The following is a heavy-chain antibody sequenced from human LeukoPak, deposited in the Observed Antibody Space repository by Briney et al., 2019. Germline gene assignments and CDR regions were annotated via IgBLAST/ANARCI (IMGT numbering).Heavy chain of an antibody. Sequence: PSETLSLTCAVYGGSFSGYYWSWIRQPPGKGLEWIGEINHSGSTNYNPSLKSRVTISVDTSKNQFSLKLSSVTAADTAVYYCARRIVPAARSIDYWGQGTLVTVSS. V-gene: IGHV4-34*01. D-gene: IGHD2-2*01. CDR2: INHSGST. CDR1: GGSFSGYY. J-gene: IGHJ4*02. CDR3: ARRIVPAARSIDY.